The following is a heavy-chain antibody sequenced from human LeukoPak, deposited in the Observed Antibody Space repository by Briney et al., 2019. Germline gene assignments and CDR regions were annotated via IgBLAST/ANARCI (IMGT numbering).Heavy chain of an antibody. Sequence: SETLSLTCTVSGGSISSSSYYWGWIRQPPGKGLEWIGSIYYSGSTYYNPSLKSRVTISVDTSKNQFSLQLNSVTPEDTAVYYCARDLRPGVAAAGKGYNWFDPWGQGTLVTVSS. CDR1: GGSISSSSYY. J-gene: IGHJ5*02. CDR3: ARDLRPGVAAAGKGYNWFDP. D-gene: IGHD6-13*01. V-gene: IGHV4-39*02. CDR2: IYYSGST.